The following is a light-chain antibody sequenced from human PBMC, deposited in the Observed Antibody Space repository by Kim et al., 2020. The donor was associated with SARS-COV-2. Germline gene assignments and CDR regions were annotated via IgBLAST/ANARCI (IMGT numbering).Light chain of an antibody. V-gene: IGLV2-23*02. CDR1: SSDVGSYNL. Sequence: GQSITISCTGTSSDVGSYNLVSWYQQHPGKAPKLMIYEVSKRPSGVSNRFSGSKSGNTASLTISGLQAEDEADYYCCSYAGSSDVVFGGGTK. CDR3: CSYAGSSDVV. J-gene: IGLJ2*01. CDR2: EVS.